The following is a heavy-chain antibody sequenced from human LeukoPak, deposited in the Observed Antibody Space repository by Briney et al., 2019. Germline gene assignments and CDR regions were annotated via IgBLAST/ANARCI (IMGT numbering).Heavy chain of an antibody. CDR3: ATEGFVVAAAGHIGYFQH. CDR1: GFTFSSYG. Sequence: PGRSLRLSCAASGFTFSSYGMHWVRQAPGKGLEWVAVIWYDGSDKYYADSVKGRFTISRDNSKGTLYLQMNSLRAEDTAVYYCATEGFVVAAAGHIGYFQHWGQGTLVTVSS. V-gene: IGHV3-33*01. CDR2: IWYDGSDK. D-gene: IGHD6-13*01. J-gene: IGHJ1*01.